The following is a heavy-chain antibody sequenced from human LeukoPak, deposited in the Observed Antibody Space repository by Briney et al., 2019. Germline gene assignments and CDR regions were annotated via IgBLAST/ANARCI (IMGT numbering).Heavy chain of an antibody. V-gene: IGHV3-9*03. CDR1: GFTFDDYA. D-gene: IGHD1-1*01. CDR3: AKDIYGTTGTTVAFDI. CDR2: ISWNSGSI. Sequence: GGSLRLSCAASGFTFDDYAMHWVRQAPWKGLAWVSGISWNSGSIGYADSVKGRFTISRDNAKHSLYLQMNSLRAEDMALYYCAKDIYGTTGTTVAFDIWGQGTMVTVSS. J-gene: IGHJ3*02.